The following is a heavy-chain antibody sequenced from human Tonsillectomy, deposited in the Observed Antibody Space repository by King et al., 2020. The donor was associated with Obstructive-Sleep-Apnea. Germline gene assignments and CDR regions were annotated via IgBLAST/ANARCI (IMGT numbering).Heavy chain of an antibody. CDR3: ARDRHFTLPYAMDV. D-gene: IGHD3-9*01. J-gene: IGHJ6*02. V-gene: IGHV3-30*04. CDR1: GFTLNNFA. Sequence: VQLVESGGGVVQPGRSLRLSCAASGFTLNNFAMHWVRQAPGKGLEWVAVISYDESNEYYTDSVKGRFTISRDNSKNTLYLQMNSLRAEDTAVYYCARDRHFTLPYAMDVWGQGTTVTVSS. CDR2: ISYDESNE.